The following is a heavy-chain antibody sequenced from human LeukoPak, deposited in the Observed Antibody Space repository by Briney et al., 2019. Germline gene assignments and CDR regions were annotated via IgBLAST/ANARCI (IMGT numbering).Heavy chain of an antibody. J-gene: IGHJ4*02. D-gene: IGHD6-13*01. Sequence: GGSLRLSCAASGFTFSSYTMSWVRQAPGKGLEWVSAISGSGGSTYYADSVKGRFTISRDNSKNTLYLQMNSLRAEDTAVYYCAKGSSPLGHFDYWGQGTLVTVSS. CDR2: ISGSGGST. CDR1: GFTFSSYT. V-gene: IGHV3-23*01. CDR3: AKGSSPLGHFDY.